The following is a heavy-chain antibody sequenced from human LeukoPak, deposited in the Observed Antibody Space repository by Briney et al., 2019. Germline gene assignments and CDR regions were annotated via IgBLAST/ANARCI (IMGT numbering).Heavy chain of an antibody. CDR2: IIPIFGIA. V-gene: IGHV1-69*04. D-gene: IGHD6-13*01. CDR1: GGTFSSYA. CDR3: ARDRIKGEQQLVQDY. J-gene: IGHJ4*02. Sequence: ASVKVSCKASGGTFSSYAISWVRQAPGQGLEWMGRIIPIFGIANYARKFQGRVTITADKSTSTAYMKLSSLRSEDAAVYYCARDRIKGEQQLVQDYWGQGTLVTVSS.